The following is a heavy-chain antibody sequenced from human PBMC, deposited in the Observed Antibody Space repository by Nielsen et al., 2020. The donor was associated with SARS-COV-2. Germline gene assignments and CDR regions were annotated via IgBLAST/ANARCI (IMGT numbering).Heavy chain of an antibody. D-gene: IGHD3-10*01. Sequence: SETLSLSCTVSGGSISSSSYYWGWIRQPPGKGLEWIGSIYYSGSTYYNPSLKSRVTISVDTSKNQFSLKLSSVTAADTAVYYCAREKLYYYGSGRPDYWGQGTPVTVSS. CDR2: IYYSGST. CDR1: GGSISSSSYY. CDR3: AREKLYYYGSGRPDY. V-gene: IGHV4-39*07. J-gene: IGHJ4*02.